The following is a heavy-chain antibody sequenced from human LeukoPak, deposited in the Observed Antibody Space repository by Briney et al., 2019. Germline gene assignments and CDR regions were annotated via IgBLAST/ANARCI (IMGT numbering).Heavy chain of an antibody. V-gene: IGHV3-30*03. D-gene: IGHD4-17*01. CDR1: GFTFSSYG. CDR2: ISYDGSNK. J-gene: IGHJ4*02. Sequence: GGSLRLSCAASGFTFSSYGMHWVRQAPGKGLEWVAVISYDGSNKYYADSVKGRFTISRDNSKNTLYLQMNSLRAEDTAVYYCARCYYGGNSAVKSGGYYFDYWGQGTLVTVSS. CDR3: ARCYYGGNSAVKSGGYYFDY.